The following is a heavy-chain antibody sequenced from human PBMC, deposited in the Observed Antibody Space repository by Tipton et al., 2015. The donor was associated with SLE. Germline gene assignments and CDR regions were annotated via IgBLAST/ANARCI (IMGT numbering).Heavy chain of an antibody. D-gene: IGHD6-13*01. Sequence: TLSLTCIVSGDYISSDAFFWCWIRQPPGKGLEWIGLVYYSGTTSYNPSLRSRVTITGDSSKNQFSLKLTSVTAADTAVYYCARGGGDSSSCQDFDRWGQGTLVTVSS. CDR1: GDYISSDAFF. J-gene: IGHJ4*02. V-gene: IGHV4-39*07. CDR2: VYYSGTT. CDR3: ARGGGDSSSCQDFDR.